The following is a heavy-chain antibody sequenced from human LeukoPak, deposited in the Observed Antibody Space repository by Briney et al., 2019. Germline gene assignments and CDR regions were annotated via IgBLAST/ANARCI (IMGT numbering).Heavy chain of an antibody. CDR2: IYYSGST. CDR1: GVSVSSGSYY. J-gene: IGHJ5*02. Sequence: SETLSLTCTVSGVSVSSGSYYWSWIRQPPGKGLEWIVYIYYSGSTTYNPSRKSRATISIDTSKSQFSLKLASVTAADTAVYYCSASYFKSWFDPWGQGTLVTVSS. CDR3: SASYFKSWFDP. D-gene: IGHD2/OR15-2a*01. V-gene: IGHV4-61*01.